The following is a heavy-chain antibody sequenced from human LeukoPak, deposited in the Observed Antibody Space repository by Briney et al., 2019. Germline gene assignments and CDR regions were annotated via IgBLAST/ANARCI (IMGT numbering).Heavy chain of an antibody. CDR3: AKGEGPTVGIT. V-gene: IGHV3-23*01. D-gene: IGHD1-7*01. J-gene: IGHJ4*02. CDR1: GFIFNNYV. CDR2: SGGGGGRT. Sequence: GGSLRLSCAASGFIFNNYVMSWVRQGPGKGLEWVSASGGGGGRTYYADSVKGRFTISRDNSKNTLFLQMGSLRTEDTAVYYCAKGEGPTVGITWGQGTLVTVTS.